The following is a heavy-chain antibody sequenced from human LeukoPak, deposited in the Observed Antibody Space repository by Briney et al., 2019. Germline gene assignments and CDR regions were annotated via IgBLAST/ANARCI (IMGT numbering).Heavy chain of an antibody. J-gene: IGHJ6*02. CDR2: ISSSSSTI. D-gene: IGHD3-3*01. CDR3: ARAHEGDFWRGYYRGYYYYYVMDV. V-gene: IGHV3-48*01. Sequence: GGSLRLSCAASGFTFSSYSMNWVRQAPGKGLEWVSYISSSSSTIYYADCVKGRFTVSRDNAKNSLYLQMNSLRAEDTVLYYCARAHEGDFWRGYYRGYYYYYVMDVWAKGPRSPSP. CDR1: GFTFSSYS.